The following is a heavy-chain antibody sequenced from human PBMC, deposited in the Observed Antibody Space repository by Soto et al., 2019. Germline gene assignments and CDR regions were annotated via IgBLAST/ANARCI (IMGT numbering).Heavy chain of an antibody. Sequence: SETRSLTWTVSGGSISSGGYYWIWIRQHPGKGLEWIGYIYHSGSTYYNPSLKSRVTISVDRSKNQFSLKLSSVTAADTAVYYCARVATVTTMDVWGQGTTVTVSS. V-gene: IGHV4-30-2*01. CDR1: GGSISSGGYY. CDR2: IYHSGST. D-gene: IGHD4-17*01. J-gene: IGHJ6*02. CDR3: ARVATVTTMDV.